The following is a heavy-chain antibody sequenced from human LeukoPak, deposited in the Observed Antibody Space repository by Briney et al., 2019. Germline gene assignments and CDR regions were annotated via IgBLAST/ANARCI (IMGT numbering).Heavy chain of an antibody. D-gene: IGHD6-6*01. J-gene: IGHJ4*02. CDR3: ARGDSSSYTFDY. CDR2: IYYSGST. CDR1: GGSISSGDYY. Sequence: PSQTLSLTCTVSGGSISSGDYYWSWIRQPPGKGLEWIGYIYYSGSTCYNPSLKSRVTISVDTSKNQFSLKLSSVTAADTAVYYCARGDSSSYTFDYWGQGTLVTVSS. V-gene: IGHV4-30-4*08.